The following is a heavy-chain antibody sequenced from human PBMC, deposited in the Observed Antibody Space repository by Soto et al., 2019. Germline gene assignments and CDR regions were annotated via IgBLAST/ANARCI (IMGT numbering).Heavy chain of an antibody. CDR3: VIDGPHITIYGFGHY. D-gene: IGHD3-3*01. CDR1: GFTFSSYV. CDR2: ISYDGGSK. V-gene: IGHV3-30-3*01. J-gene: IGHJ4*02. Sequence: GGSLRLSCAASGFTFSSYVMHWVRQAPGKGLEWVAVISYDGGSKNYADSVKGRFTISRDNSKNTLYLQMNSLRTEDTAVYYCVIDGPHITIYGFGHYCGQGTLVTVSS.